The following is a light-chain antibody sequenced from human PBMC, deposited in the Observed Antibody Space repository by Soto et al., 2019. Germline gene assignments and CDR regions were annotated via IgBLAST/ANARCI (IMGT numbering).Light chain of an antibody. CDR1: SSNVGAGYD. V-gene: IGLV1-40*01. Sequence: QLVLTQPPSVSGAPGQTVTISCTGSSSNVGAGYDVHWYQQLPGTAPKLLIYGYRNRPSGVPDRFSGSRSDTSASLAITGLQADDEADYYCQSYDSSLGNSVFGGGTKLTVL. CDR2: GYR. J-gene: IGLJ2*01. CDR3: QSYDSSLGNSV.